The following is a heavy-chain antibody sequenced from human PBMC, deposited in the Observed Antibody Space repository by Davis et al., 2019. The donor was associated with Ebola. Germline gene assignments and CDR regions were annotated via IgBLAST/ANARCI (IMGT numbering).Heavy chain of an antibody. J-gene: IGHJ6*02. D-gene: IGHD2-15*01. CDR3: ARGLLFHLSYMDV. Sequence: AASVKVSCKASGYTFTSYAMHWVRQAPGQRLEWMGWINAGNGNTKYSQKFQGRVTITRDTSASTAYMELSSLRSEDTTVYYCARGLLFHLSYMDVWGQGTTVTVSS. CDR1: GYTFTSYA. CDR2: INAGNGNT. V-gene: IGHV1-3*01.